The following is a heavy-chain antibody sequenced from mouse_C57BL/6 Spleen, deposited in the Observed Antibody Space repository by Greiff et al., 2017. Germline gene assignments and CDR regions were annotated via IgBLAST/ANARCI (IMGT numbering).Heavy chain of an antibody. V-gene: IGHV5-16*01. CDR2: INYDGSST. J-gene: IGHJ1*03. CDR3: ARDNWGDWYFDV. CDR1: GFTFSDYY. Sequence: EVNVVESEGGLVQPGSSMKLSCTASGFTFSDYYMAWVRQVPEKGLEWVANINYDGSSTYYLDSLKSRFIISRDNAKNILYLQMSSLKSEDTATYYCARDNWGDWYFDVWGTGTTVTVSS. D-gene: IGHD4-1*01.